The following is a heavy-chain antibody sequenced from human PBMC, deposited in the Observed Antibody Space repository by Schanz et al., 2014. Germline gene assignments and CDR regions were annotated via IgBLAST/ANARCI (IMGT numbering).Heavy chain of an antibody. D-gene: IGHD3-9*01. Sequence: EVQLEVSGGGLVQPGGSLRLSCAASGFSFSNYWMSWVRQAPGKGLEWVSGIGGSGDSTHYADSVKGRFIISRDNSKNTLYLQVNSLRAEDTAVYYCAKHVRSLTGNDYWGQGTLVTVSS. CDR1: GFSFSNYW. J-gene: IGHJ4*02. CDR3: AKHVRSLTGNDY. CDR2: IGGSGDST. V-gene: IGHV3-23*04.